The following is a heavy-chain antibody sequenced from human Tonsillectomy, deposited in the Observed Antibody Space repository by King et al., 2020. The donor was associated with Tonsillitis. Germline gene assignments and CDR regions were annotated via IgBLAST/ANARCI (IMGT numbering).Heavy chain of an antibody. CDR2: ISYDGSNK. CDR3: AKEGGYSYGYIKGYYFDY. CDR1: GFTFCSYG. V-gene: IGHV3-30*18. D-gene: IGHD5-18*01. Sequence: VQLVESGGGVVQPGRSLRLSCAASGFTFCSYGMHWVRQAPGKGLEWVAFISYDGSNKYYADSVKGRFTISRDNSKNTLYLQMNSLRAEDTAVYYCAKEGGYSYGYIKGYYFDYWGQGTLVTVSS. J-gene: IGHJ4*02.